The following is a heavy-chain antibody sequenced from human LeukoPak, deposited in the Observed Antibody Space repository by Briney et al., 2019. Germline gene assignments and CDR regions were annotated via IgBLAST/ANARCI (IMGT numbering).Heavy chain of an antibody. CDR2: IYTSGST. D-gene: IGHD5-24*01. V-gene: IGHV4-61*02. J-gene: IGHJ3*02. CDR3: ARWVGQDGDGYYRDAFDI. CDR1: GGSISSGSYY. Sequence: PSETLSLTCTVSGGSISSGSYYWSWIRQPAGKGLEWIGRIYTSGSTNYNPSLKSRVTISVDTSKNQFSLKLSSVTAADTAVYYCARWVGQDGDGYYRDAFDIWGQGTMVTVSS.